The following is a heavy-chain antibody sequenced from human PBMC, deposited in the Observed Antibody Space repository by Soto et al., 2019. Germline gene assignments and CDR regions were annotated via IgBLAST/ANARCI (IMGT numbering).Heavy chain of an antibody. Sequence: QVQLQESGPGLVKPSETLSLTCTVSNGSIVNYYWSWIRQPPGQGLEWIGFIYYSGSTNYNPSLKRRVTISVDLPKNQHSLRLSSVPAADTAVYYWASRLTEATTTGDGFDIWGQGTRVTVSS. CDR1: NGSIVNYY. CDR3: ASRLTEATTTGDGFDI. J-gene: IGHJ3*02. V-gene: IGHV4-59*01. CDR2: IYYSGST. D-gene: IGHD3-9*01.